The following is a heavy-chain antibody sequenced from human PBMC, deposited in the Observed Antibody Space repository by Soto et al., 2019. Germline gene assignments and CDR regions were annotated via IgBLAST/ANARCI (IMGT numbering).Heavy chain of an antibody. CDR2: IIPIFGTA. D-gene: IGHD5-12*01. V-gene: IGHV1-69*06. J-gene: IGHJ6*02. CDR3: ARDRGGGYGGYVYSRPYYYGMDV. CDR1: GGTFSSYA. Sequence: QVQLVQSGAEVKKPGSSVKVSCKASGGTFSSYAISWVRQAPGQGLEWMGGIIPIFGTANYAQKFQGRVTITADKSTSTAYMELSCLSSEDTAVYYCARDRGGGYGGYVYSRPYYYGMDVWGQGTTVTVSS.